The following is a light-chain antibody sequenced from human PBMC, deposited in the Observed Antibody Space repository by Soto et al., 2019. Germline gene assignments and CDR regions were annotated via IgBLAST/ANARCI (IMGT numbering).Light chain of an antibody. CDR1: QSVGNN. CDR3: QQYRNWPLT. V-gene: IGKV3-15*01. J-gene: IGKJ4*01. Sequence: EIVMTRSPATLSVSPGERATLSCRASQSVGNNLAWYRQKSGQAPRLLIYGASTRATGIPARFSGSGSGTEFTLTIDSLQSDDFAVYLCQQYRNWPLTFGGGTKVEIK. CDR2: GAS.